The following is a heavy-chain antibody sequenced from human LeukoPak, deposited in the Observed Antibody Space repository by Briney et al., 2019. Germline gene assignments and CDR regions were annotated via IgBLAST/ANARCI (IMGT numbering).Heavy chain of an antibody. CDR3: ARLVLADYYDSSEGGPPPPLLDY. D-gene: IGHD3-22*01. CDR2: IYPGDSDT. Sequence: GESLKISCKGSGYSFTSYWIGWVRQMPGKGLEWMGIIYPGDSDTRYSPSFQGQVTISADKSISTAYLQWSSLKASDTAMYYCARLVLADYYDSSEGGPPPPLLDYWGQGTLVTVSS. CDR1: GYSFTSYW. V-gene: IGHV5-51*01. J-gene: IGHJ4*02.